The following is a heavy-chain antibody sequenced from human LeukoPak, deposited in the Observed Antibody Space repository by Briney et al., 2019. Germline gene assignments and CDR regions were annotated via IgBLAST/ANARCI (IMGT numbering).Heavy chain of an antibody. V-gene: IGHV3-49*04. D-gene: IGHD6-6*01. CDR1: GFTFSSYA. CDR3: TKFDSSSE. Sequence: GESLRLSCAASGFTFSSYAMSWVRQAPGKGLEWVGFIRSKAYGGTTEYAASVKGRFTISRDDSKSIAYLQMNSLKTEDTAVYYCTKFDSSSEWGQGTLVTVSS. J-gene: IGHJ4*02. CDR2: IRSKAYGGTT.